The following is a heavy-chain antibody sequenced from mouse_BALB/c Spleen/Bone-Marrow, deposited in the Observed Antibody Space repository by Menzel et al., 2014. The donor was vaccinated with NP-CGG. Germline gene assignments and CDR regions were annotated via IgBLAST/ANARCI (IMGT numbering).Heavy chain of an antibody. CDR3: ARWKYYAMDY. Sequence: VQLQQSGAELVKPGASVKLSCTASGFNIKDTYMHWVKQRPEQGLEWIGRIDPANGNTKYDPKFQGKATITADTSSNTAYLQLSSLKSEDPTVNYLARWKYYAMDYWGKGASVTVSS. J-gene: IGHJ4*01. CDR1: GFNIKDTY. CDR2: IDPANGNT. V-gene: IGHV14-3*02.